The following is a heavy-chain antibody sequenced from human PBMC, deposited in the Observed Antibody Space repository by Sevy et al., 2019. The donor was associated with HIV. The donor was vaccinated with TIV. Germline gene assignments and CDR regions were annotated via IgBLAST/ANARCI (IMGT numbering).Heavy chain of an antibody. CDR2: ISGSGTRT. CDR1: GFSFDSYG. V-gene: IGHV3-23*01. Sequence: LRLSCAVSGFSFDSYGMTWVRQAPGKGLEWVSGISGSGTRTYYADSVKGRFIISRDNSKNTLYLQMNSLRSEDTAIYYCAKGGGGHYDPDEIGYYFYYYNMDVWGKGTTVTVSS. CDR3: AKGGGGHYDPDEIGYYFYYYNMDV. J-gene: IGHJ6*03. D-gene: IGHD3-22*01.